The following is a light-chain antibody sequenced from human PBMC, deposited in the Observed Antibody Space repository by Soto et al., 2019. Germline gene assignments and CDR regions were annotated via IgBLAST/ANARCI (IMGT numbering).Light chain of an antibody. Sequence: DIVMTQSPSTLSVSPGDRATLSCRASQSVNSNLAWYQQKPGQAPKLLIYGASTRATGIPARFSATGSGTELTLPFGSLKSEDFEVNYCKRYTDWPLYTFGEGTKLEIK. V-gene: IGKV3-15*01. J-gene: IGKJ2*01. CDR3: KRYTDWPLYT. CDR2: GAS. CDR1: QSVNSN.